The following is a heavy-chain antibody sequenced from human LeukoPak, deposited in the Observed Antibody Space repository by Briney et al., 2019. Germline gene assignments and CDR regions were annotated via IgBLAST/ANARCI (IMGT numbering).Heavy chain of an antibody. V-gene: IGHV3-7*05. CDR2: IKKDGSEK. CDR3: ARFQSYSLDS. J-gene: IGHJ4*02. CDR1: GFTFSTYW. Sequence: GGSLRLSCAASGFTFSTYWMSWVRHAPGKGLEWVANIKKDGSEKYYVDSVRGRFTISRDNAKHSLYLQMNSLRAEDTAVYYCARFQSYSLDSWGQGTLVTVSS. D-gene: IGHD2-15*01.